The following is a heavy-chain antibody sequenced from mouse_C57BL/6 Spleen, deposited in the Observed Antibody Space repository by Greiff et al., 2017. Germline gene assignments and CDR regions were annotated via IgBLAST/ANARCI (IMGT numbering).Heavy chain of an antibody. D-gene: IGHD1-1*01. CDR1: GYAFSSSW. CDR3: ALTTVVAHWYFEV. J-gene: IGHJ1*03. V-gene: IGHV1-82*01. CDR2: IYPGDGDT. Sequence: QVQLQQSGPELVKPGASVKISCKASGYAFSSSWMNWVKQRPGKGLEWIGRIYPGDGDTNYNGNFKGKATLTADKSSSTAYMQLSSLTSEDSAVYFCALTTVVAHWYFEVWGTGTTVTVSS.